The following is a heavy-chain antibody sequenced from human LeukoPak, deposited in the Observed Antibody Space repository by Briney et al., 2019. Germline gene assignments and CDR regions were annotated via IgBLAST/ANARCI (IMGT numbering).Heavy chain of an antibody. D-gene: IGHD3-9*01. V-gene: IGHV4-39*01. CDR2: IYYSGST. Sequence: PSETLSLTCTVSGGSISSSSYYWGWIRQPPGKGLEWIGSIYYSGSTYYNPSLKSRVTISVDTSKNQFSLKLSSVTAADTAVYYCARLISKTYYDILTGYYFDYWGQGTLVTVSS. CDR3: ARLISKTYYDILTGYYFDY. J-gene: IGHJ4*02. CDR1: GGSISSSSYY.